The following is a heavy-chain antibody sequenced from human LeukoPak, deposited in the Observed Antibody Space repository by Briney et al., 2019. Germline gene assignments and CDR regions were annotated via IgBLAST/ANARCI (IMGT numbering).Heavy chain of an antibody. V-gene: IGHV1-18*01. D-gene: IGHD2-2*01. CDR3: ARVKRSRWNIVVVPAAIGDYYYMDV. J-gene: IGHJ6*03. CDR1: GYTFTSYG. Sequence: ASVKVSCKASGYTFTSYGISWVRRAPGQGLEWMGWISAYNGNTNYAQKLQGRVTMTTDTSTSTANMELRSLRSDDTAVYYCARVKRSRWNIVVVPAAIGDYYYMDVWGKGTTVTVSS. CDR2: ISAYNGNT.